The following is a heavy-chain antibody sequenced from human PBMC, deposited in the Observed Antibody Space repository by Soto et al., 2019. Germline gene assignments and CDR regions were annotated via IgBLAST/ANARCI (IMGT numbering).Heavy chain of an antibody. D-gene: IGHD6-6*01. CDR3: ARSLSSIAARGLVGWFDP. J-gene: IGHJ5*02. Sequence: GGSLRLSCAASGFTFSSYDTHWVRQATGKGLEWVSAIGTAGDTYYPGSVKGRFTISRENAKNSLYLQMNSLRAGDTAVYYCARSLSSIAARGLVGWFDPWGQGTLVTVSS. V-gene: IGHV3-13*01. CDR1: GFTFSSYD. CDR2: IGTAGDT.